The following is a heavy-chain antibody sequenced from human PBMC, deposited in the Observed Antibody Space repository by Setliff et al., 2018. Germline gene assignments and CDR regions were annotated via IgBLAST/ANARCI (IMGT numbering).Heavy chain of an antibody. CDR2: VYYSGLA. Sequence: SETLSLTCTVSNGSISTYYWSWIRQPPGKGLEYIGYVYYSGLANYSPSLKSRVTMSVDTSKNQFSLNLRSVTAADTAIYYCATTGTYRYFDYWGQGTLVTVSS. D-gene: IGHD1-1*01. CDR1: NGSISTYY. J-gene: IGHJ4*02. V-gene: IGHV4-59*01. CDR3: ATTGTYRYFDY.